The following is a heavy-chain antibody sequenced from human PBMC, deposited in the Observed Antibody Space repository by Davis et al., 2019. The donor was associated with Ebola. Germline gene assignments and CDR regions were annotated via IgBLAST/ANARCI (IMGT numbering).Heavy chain of an antibody. CDR2: IYYSGST. V-gene: IGHV4-39*01. CDR1: GGSISSSSYY. CDR3: ARQRWDLFDP. Sequence: SETLSLTCTVSGGSISSSSYYWGWIRQPPGKGLEWIGSIYYSGSTYYNPSLKSRVTISVDTSKNQFSLKLSSVTAADTAVYYCARQRWDLFDPWGQGTLVTVSS. J-gene: IGHJ5*02. D-gene: IGHD1-26*01.